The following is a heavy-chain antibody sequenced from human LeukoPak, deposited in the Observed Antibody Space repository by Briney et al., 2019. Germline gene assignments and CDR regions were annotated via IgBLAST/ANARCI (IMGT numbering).Heavy chain of an antibody. CDR2: ISSSSSTI. CDR3: ARDHYYGSGSRYYFDY. V-gene: IGHV3-48*02. J-gene: IGHJ4*02. Sequence: GGSLRLSCAASGFTFNSYSMNWVRQATGKGLEWVSYISSSSSTIYYADSVKGRITISRDNAKNSLYLQMNSLRDEDTAVYYCARDHYYGSGSRYYFDYWGQGTLVTVSS. CDR1: GFTFNSYS. D-gene: IGHD3-10*01.